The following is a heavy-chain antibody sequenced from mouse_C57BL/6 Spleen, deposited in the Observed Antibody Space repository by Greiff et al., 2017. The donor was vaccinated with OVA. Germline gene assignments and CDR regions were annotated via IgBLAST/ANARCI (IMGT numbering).Heavy chain of an antibody. CDR1: GFTFSDYG. CDR2: ISSGSSTI. J-gene: IGHJ3*01. Sequence: EVKLLESGGGLVKPGGSLKLSCAASGFTFSDYGMPWVRQAPEKGLEWVAYISSGSSTIYYADKLKGRFTISRDNSKNTLFLQMTSLRAEDTAMYYCVYSNPFAYWGQGTLVTVSA. CDR3: VYSNPFAY. V-gene: IGHV5-17*01. D-gene: IGHD2-5*01.